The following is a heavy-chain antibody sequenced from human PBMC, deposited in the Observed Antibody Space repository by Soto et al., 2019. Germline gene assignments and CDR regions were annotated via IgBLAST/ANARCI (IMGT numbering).Heavy chain of an antibody. V-gene: IGHV4-59*01. J-gene: IGHJ3*02. CDR3: ARYCSATSCYGADAFDI. D-gene: IGHD2-2*01. CDR1: GGSISGFY. CDR2: MHYSGST. Sequence: SETLSLTCTVSGGSISGFYWSWIRQPPGKGLEWIGYMHYSGSTNYNPSLKSRVSMSLDTSRNQFSLKLRSVTAADTAVYYCARYCSATSCYGADAFDIWGQGTMVTVSS.